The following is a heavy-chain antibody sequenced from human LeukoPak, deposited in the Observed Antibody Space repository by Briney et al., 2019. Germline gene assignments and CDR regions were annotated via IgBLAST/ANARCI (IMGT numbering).Heavy chain of an antibody. J-gene: IGHJ5*02. D-gene: IGHD3-10*01. Sequence: ASVKVSCKASGYTFTNYYMHWVRQAPGQGLEWMGWISAYNGNTNYAQKLQGRVTMTTDTSTSTAYMELRSLRSDDTAVYYCARVSGMVLLWFGNISPTGWFDPWGQGTLVTVSS. V-gene: IGHV1-18*04. CDR3: ARVSGMVLLWFGNISPTGWFDP. CDR2: ISAYNGNT. CDR1: GYTFTNYY.